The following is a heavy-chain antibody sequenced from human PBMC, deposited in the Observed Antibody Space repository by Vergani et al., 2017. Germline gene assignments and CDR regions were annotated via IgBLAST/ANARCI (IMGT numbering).Heavy chain of an antibody. CDR2: ISTTSDTI. CDR1: GFTFSSYS. J-gene: IGHJ6*03. V-gene: IGHV3-48*01. CDR3: AKSAFSDYSSLHHFYYMDV. D-gene: IGHD4-17*01. Sequence: DVQLVESGGDLVQPGGSLRLSCAASGFTFSSYSMNWVRQAPGKGLEWISYISTTSDTIYYADSVKGRFTISRDNSKNTLYLQMNSLRAEDTAVYYCAKSAFSDYSSLHHFYYMDVWGKGTTVTVSS.